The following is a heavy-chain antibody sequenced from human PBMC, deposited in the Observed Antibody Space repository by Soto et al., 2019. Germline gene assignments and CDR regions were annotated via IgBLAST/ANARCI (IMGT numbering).Heavy chain of an antibody. V-gene: IGHV4-59*01. CDR1: GGSISSYY. CDR2: AYHSGVT. D-gene: IGHD3-10*01. J-gene: IGHJ4*02. Sequence: PSETLSLTCTVSGGSISSYYWSWIRQPPGKGLEWIGYAYHSGVTWYTPSLQSRVGIAVEASKNQFSLKLSSVTAADTAVYYCVREKGPTPTMVRGVIDYWGQGTLVTVSS. CDR3: VREKGPTPTMVRGVIDY.